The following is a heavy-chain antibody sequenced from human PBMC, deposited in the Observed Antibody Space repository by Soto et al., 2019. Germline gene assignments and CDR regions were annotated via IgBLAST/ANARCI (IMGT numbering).Heavy chain of an antibody. V-gene: IGHV4-4*02. CDR3: ARGRKIVGATRDYYYYGMDV. J-gene: IGHJ6*02. Sequence: PSETLSLTCAVSGGSISSSNWWSWVRQPPGKGLEWIGEIYHSGSTNYNPSLKSRVTISVDKSKNQFSLKLSSVTAADTAAYYCARGRKIVGATRDYYYYGMDVWGQGTTVTVSS. CDR1: GGSISSSNW. CDR2: IYHSGST. D-gene: IGHD1-26*01.